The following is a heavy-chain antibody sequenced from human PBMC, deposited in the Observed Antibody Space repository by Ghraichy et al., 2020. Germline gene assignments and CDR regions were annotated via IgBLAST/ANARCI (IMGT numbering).Heavy chain of an antibody. CDR1: GYTFTSYD. CDR2: MNPNSGNT. Sequence: ASVKVSYKASGYTFTSYDINWVRQATGQGLEWMGWMNPNSGNTGYAQKFQGRVTMTRNTSISTAYMELSSLRSEDTAVYYCARGDTYYDFWSGYRGSDFDYWGQGTLVTVSS. CDR3: ARGDTYYDFWSGYRGSDFDY. J-gene: IGHJ4*02. D-gene: IGHD3-3*01. V-gene: IGHV1-8*01.